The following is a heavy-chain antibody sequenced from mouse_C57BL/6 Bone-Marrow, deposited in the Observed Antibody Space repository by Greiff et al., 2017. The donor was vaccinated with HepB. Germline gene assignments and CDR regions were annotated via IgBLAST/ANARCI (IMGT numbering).Heavy chain of an antibody. CDR1: GYAFSSYW. V-gene: IGHV1-80*01. J-gene: IGHJ2*01. CDR2: IYPGDGDT. Sequence: QVQLQQSGAELVKPGASVKISCKASGYAFSSYWMNWVKQRPGKGLEWIGQIYPGDGDTNYNGKFKGKATLTADKSSSTAYMQLSSLTSEDSAVYFCAREGVYYYGSSYFDYWGQGTTLTVSS. D-gene: IGHD1-1*01. CDR3: AREGVYYYGSSYFDY.